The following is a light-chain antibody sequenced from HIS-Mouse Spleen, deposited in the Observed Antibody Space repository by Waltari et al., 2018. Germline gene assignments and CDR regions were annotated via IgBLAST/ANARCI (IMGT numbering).Light chain of an antibody. Sequence: SSELTQDPAVSVALGQTARITCQGDSLRNNYATWFQQKPGQAPVLVIYKDSERPSGIPERFSGSSSGTTVTLTISGVQAEDEADYYCQSADSSGTYQDVVFGGGTKLTVL. CDR3: QSADSSGTYQDVV. CDR2: KDS. V-gene: IGLV3-25*03. CDR1: SLRNNY. J-gene: IGLJ2*01.